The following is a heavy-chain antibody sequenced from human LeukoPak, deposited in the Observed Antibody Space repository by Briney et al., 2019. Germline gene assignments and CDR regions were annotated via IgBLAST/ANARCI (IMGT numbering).Heavy chain of an antibody. CDR2: IRSKAYGGTT. CDR3: TRDDFWSGYPLT. Sequence: GGSLRLSCTASGFTFGDYAMSWVRQAPGKGLEWVGFIRSKAYGGTTEYAASVKGRFTISRDDSKSIAYLQMNSLKTEDTAVYYCTRDDFWSGYPLTWGQGTLVTVSS. CDR1: GFTFGDYA. V-gene: IGHV3-49*04. J-gene: IGHJ5*02. D-gene: IGHD3-3*01.